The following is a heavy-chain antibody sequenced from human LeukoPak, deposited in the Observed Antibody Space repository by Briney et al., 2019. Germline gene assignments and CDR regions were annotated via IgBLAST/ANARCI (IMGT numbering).Heavy chain of an antibody. CDR1: GFTFSDYA. J-gene: IGHJ4*02. CDR2: ITDSGGDT. CDR3: VKGSSTSRPYYFDY. D-gene: IGHD2-2*01. V-gene: IGHV3-23*01. Sequence: PGGSLRLSCAASGFTFSDYATSWVRQAPGKGLEWFSAITDSGGDTYHADSVKGRFTISRENSKNTLSLQMNSLRVEDTAVYYCVKGSSTSRPYYFDYWGQGTLVTVSS.